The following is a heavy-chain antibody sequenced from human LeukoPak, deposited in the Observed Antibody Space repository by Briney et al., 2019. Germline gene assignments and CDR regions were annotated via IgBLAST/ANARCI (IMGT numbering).Heavy chain of an antibody. V-gene: IGHV3-21*01. CDR1: GFTFSSYS. CDR2: ISSSSSYI. D-gene: IGHD2-2*01. CDR3: ARWICTTTSCYYDY. J-gene: IGHJ4*02. Sequence: PGGSLRLSCAASGFTFSSYSMNWVRQAPGKGLEWVSSISSSSSYIYYADSVKGRFTISRDNAKNSLYLQMNSLRVEDTAVYYCARWICTTTSCYYDYWGQGTLVTVSS.